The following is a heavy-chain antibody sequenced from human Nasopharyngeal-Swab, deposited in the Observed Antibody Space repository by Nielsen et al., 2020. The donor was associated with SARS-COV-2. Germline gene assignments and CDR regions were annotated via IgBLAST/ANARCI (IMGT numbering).Heavy chain of an antibody. J-gene: IGHJ4*02. Sequence: GESLKISCKGSGYSFTSYWIGWVRQMPGKGLEWMGIIYPGDSDTRYSPTFQGQVTISADKSISTAYLQWSSLKASDTAMYYCARQRSRSVVTVDYWGQGTLVTVSS. CDR3: ARQRSRSVVTVDY. V-gene: IGHV5-51*01. D-gene: IGHD2-21*02. CDR2: IYPGDSDT. CDR1: GYSFTSYW.